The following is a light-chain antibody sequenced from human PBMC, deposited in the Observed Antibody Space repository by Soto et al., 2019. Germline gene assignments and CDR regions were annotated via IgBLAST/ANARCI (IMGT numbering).Light chain of an antibody. J-gene: IGKJ1*01. CDR1: QSVSSY. V-gene: IGKV3-11*01. Sequence: EVVLTQSPVTLSLSPGERATLSCRASQSVSSYLAWYQQKPGQAPRLLIYDASNRATSIPARFSGSGSGTDFTLTISSLEPEDFAVYYCQQRSNWPPWTFGQGTKVDIK. CDR3: QQRSNWPPWT. CDR2: DAS.